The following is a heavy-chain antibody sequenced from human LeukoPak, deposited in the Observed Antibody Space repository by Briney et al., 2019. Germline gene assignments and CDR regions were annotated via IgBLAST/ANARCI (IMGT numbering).Heavy chain of an antibody. V-gene: IGHV3-74*01. CDR3: ARDKLRFLEWLCDY. CDR2: INTDGSST. CDR1: GFTFSSYW. J-gene: IGHJ4*02. Sequence: GGSLRLSCAASGFTFSSYWMRWVRQAPGKGLVWVSRINTDGSSTSYADSVKGRFTISRDNAKNTLYLQMNSLRAEDTAVYYCARDKLRFLEWLCDYWGQGTLVTVSS. D-gene: IGHD3-3*01.